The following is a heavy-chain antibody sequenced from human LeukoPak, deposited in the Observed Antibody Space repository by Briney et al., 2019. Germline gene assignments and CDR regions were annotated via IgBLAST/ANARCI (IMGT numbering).Heavy chain of an antibody. CDR1: AGSINNYY. V-gene: IGHV4-59*01. D-gene: IGHD3-10*01. Sequence: SSETLSLTCTVSAGSINNYYWSWVRQPPGKGLEWIGYIYYSGSTNYNPSLKSRVTISVDTSKNQFSLKLSSVTAADTAVYYCARVYYYGSGSYFNYYYYGMDVWGQGTTVTVSS. CDR2: IYYSGST. CDR3: ARVYYYGSGSYFNYYYYGMDV. J-gene: IGHJ6*02.